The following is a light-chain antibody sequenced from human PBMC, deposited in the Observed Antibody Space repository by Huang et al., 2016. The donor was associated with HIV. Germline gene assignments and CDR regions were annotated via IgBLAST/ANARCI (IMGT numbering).Light chain of an antibody. CDR2: AAS. CDR3: QKYNSAPLT. CDR1: QVITKS. J-gene: IGKJ4*01. Sequence: DIQLTQSPSSLSASVGDRVTITCRASQVITKSLAWYQQKPGNVPKRLIYAASALQSGVPSRFSGRGSGTDFTLTISNLQPEDVATYYCQKYNSAPLTFGGGTKVEIK. V-gene: IGKV1-27*01.